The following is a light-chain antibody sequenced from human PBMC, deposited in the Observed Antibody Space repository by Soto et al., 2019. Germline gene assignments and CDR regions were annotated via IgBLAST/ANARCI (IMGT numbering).Light chain of an antibody. CDR3: QLSYSTPLT. V-gene: IGKV1-39*01. CDR1: QSISSY. CDR2: AAS. Sequence: DIQMTQSPSSLSASVGDRVTITCRASQSISSYLNWYQQKPGKAPKLLIYAASSLQSGFPSRFSGSGSGTDFTLTSSSQQPEDFATYYCQLSYSTPLTFGGGTKVEIK. J-gene: IGKJ4*01.